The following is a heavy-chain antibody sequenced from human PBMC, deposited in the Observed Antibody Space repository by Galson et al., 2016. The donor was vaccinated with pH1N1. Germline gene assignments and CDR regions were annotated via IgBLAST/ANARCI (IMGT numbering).Heavy chain of an antibody. Sequence: SLRLSCAASGFSFSTYGFNWVRQAPGKGLEWVSAISDSGNTTLYADSVKGQFTISRDNSKNTVYLQMNNLRVEDTAVYYCASWAQVKYSSLSSRPKTHFYYGLDVWGQGTTVTVSS. CDR2: ISDSGNTT. CDR1: GFSFSTYG. D-gene: IGHD6-6*01. CDR3: ASWAQVKYSSLSSRPKTHFYYGLDV. J-gene: IGHJ6*02. V-gene: IGHV3-23*01.